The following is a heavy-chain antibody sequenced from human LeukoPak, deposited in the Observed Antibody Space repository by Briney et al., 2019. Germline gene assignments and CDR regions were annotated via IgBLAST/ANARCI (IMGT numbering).Heavy chain of an antibody. CDR3: AREGYYDNSGNYYGY. J-gene: IGHJ4*02. Sequence: PGGSLRLSCAASGITFSSYTFSTYSLNWVRQAPGKGLEWVSYISSSTSAIYYADSVKGRFTISRDNAKNSLYLQMNSLRAEDTAVYYCAREGYYDNSGNYYGYWGQGTLVTVSS. D-gene: IGHD3-22*01. V-gene: IGHV3-48*04. CDR1: GITFSSYTFSTYS. CDR2: ISSSTSAI.